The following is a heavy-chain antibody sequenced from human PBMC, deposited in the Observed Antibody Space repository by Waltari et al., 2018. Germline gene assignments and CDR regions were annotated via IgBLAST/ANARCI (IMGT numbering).Heavy chain of an antibody. Sequence: QVQLQESGPGLVKPSQTLSLTCTVSGGSISSGDYYWSWIRQPPGKGLEWNGYIYYIGSTYYNPSLKSRVTISLDTSKNQFSLKLSSVTAADTAVYYCARGGGYCTGGVCYSFDYWGQGTLVTVSS. J-gene: IGHJ4*02. V-gene: IGHV4-30-4*08. CDR1: GGSISSGDYY. D-gene: IGHD2-8*02. CDR3: ARGGGYCTGGVCYSFDY. CDR2: IYYIGST.